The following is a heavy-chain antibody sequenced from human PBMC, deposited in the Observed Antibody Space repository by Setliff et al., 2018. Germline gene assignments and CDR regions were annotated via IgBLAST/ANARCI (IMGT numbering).Heavy chain of an antibody. D-gene: IGHD3-3*01. Sequence: GGSLRLSCAASGFTFSSHSMNWVRQAPGKGLEWVSYISSSSGTIYYADSVKGRFTISRDNGKNSLYLQLNSLRADDTAVYYCARSYNFWSGPALDVWGKGTTVTVSS. J-gene: IGHJ6*04. CDR1: GFTFSSHS. V-gene: IGHV3-48*01. CDR2: ISSSSGTI. CDR3: ARSYNFWSGPALDV.